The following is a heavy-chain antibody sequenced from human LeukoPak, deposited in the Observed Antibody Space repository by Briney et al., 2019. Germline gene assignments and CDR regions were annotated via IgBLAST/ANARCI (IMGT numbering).Heavy chain of an antibody. CDR1: GGSISSSNW. CDR2: IYHSGST. J-gene: IGHJ2*01. Sequence: PSGTLSLTCAVSGGSISSSNWWSWVRQPPGKGLEWIGEIYHSGSTNYNPSLKSRVTISVDKSKNQFSLKLSSVTAADTAVYYCARDRGYYDSSGYYYWYFDLWGRGTLVTVSS. CDR3: ARDRGYYDSSGYYYWYFDL. V-gene: IGHV4-4*02. D-gene: IGHD3-22*01.